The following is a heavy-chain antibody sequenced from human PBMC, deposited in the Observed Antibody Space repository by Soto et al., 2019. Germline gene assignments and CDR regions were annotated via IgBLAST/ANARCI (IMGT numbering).Heavy chain of an antibody. CDR1: GSSITSYY. V-gene: IGHV4-59*01. D-gene: IGHD1-26*01. CDR3: ARGRLWGGSYTFDY. J-gene: IGHJ4*02. CDR2: IYYSGST. Sequence: QVQLQESGPGLVKPSETPSLACTVSGSSITSYYWSWIRQPPGKGLEWIGNIYYSGSTNYSPSLQSRVTMSVDTSKNQFSLKLSSVTAADTAVYYCARGRLWGGSYTFDYWGPGTLVTVSS.